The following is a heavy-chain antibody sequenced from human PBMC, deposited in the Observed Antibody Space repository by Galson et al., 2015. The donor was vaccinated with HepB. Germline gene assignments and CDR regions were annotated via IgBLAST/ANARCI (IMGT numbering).Heavy chain of an antibody. CDR1: GFTFSDYA. CDR3: TRGLHGSGSFSD. V-gene: IGHV3-74*01. Sequence: SLRLSCAVSGFTFSDYAMHWVRQVPGKGLLWVSLIQRDGVPTKYADTVRGRFATSRDNAKNALYLQMNSLRAEDTAVYYCTRGLHGSGSFSDWGQGTLVTVSS. D-gene: IGHD3-10*01. J-gene: IGHJ1*01. CDR2: IQRDGVPT.